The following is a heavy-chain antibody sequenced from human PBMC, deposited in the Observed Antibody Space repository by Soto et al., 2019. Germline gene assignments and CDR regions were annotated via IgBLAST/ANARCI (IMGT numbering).Heavy chain of an antibody. CDR2: FDPEDGET. D-gene: IGHD3-22*01. CDR1: GYTLTELS. Sequence: ASVKVSCKVSGYTLTELSMHWVRQAPGKGLEWMGGFDPEDGETIYAQKFQGRVTMTEDTSTDTAYMELSSLRSEDTAVYYCATSPPLRSYYGSSGLSVWGQGTLVTVSS. CDR3: ATSPPLRSYYGSSGLSV. J-gene: IGHJ4*02. V-gene: IGHV1-24*01.